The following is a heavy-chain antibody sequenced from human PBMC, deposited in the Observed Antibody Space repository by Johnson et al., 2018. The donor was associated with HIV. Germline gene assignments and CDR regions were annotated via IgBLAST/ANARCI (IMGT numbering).Heavy chain of an antibody. D-gene: IGHD2-15*01. Sequence: EVQLVESGGGLVQPGGSLRLSCAASGFTFSSYDMHWVRQATGKGLEWVSAIGTAGDTYYPGSVKGRFTISRDNSKNTLYLQMNSLRAEDTALYYCAKEDGVVAAMNAFDIWGPGTMVTVSS. J-gene: IGHJ3*02. V-gene: IGHV3-13*01. CDR2: IGTAGDT. CDR1: GFTFSSYD. CDR3: AKEDGVVAAMNAFDI.